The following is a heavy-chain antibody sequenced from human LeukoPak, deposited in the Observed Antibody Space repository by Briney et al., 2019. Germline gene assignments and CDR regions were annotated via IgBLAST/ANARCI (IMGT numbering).Heavy chain of an antibody. CDR2: IKQDGSEK. D-gene: IGHD3-3*01. V-gene: IGHV3-7*01. Sequence: GGSLSLSCAASRFTFSNHWMSWIRQAPGKGLEWVANIKQDGSEKNYVDSVKGRFTISRDNAKNSLYLQMNSLGAEDTAVYYCARHRSSFGVVIMGAFDMWGQGTMVTVSS. J-gene: IGHJ3*02. CDR1: RFTFSNHW. CDR3: ARHRSSFGVVIMGAFDM.